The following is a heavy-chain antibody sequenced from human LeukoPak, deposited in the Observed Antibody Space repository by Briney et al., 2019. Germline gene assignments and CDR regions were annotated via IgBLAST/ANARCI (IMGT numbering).Heavy chain of an antibody. V-gene: IGHV5-51*01. CDR1: GYSFTSYW. CDR2: IYPGDSDT. Sequence: GESLKISCKGSGYSFTSYWTGWVRQMPGKGLEWMGIIYPGDSDTRYSPSFQGQVTISADKSISTAYLQWSSLKASETAMYYCARTAYQYYYDSSGNDAFDIWGQGTMVTVSS. D-gene: IGHD3-22*01. CDR3: ARTAYQYYYDSSGNDAFDI. J-gene: IGHJ3*02.